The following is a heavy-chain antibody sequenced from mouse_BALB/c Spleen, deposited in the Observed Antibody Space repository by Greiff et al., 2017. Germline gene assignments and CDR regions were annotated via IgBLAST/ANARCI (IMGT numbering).Heavy chain of an antibody. CDR3: ARDYRYDDLYAMDY. Sequence: EVQGVESGGGLVQPGGSRKLSCAASGFTFSSFGMHWVRQAPEKGLEWVAYISSGSSTIYYADTVKGRFTISRDNPKNTLFLQMTSLRSEDTAMYYCARDYRYDDLYAMDYWGQGTSVTVSS. CDR2: ISSGSSTI. CDR1: GFTFSSFG. D-gene: IGHD2-14*01. J-gene: IGHJ4*01. V-gene: IGHV5-17*02.